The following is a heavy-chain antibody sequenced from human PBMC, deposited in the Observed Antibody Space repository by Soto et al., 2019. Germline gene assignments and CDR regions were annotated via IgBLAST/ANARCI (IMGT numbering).Heavy chain of an antibody. D-gene: IGHD5-12*01. J-gene: IGHJ2*01. CDR2: TYYRSKWFN. CDR3: AINGSGFHWVFDL. CDR1: GDSVSSKTAT. V-gene: IGHV6-1*01. Sequence: QVQLQQSRPGLVKPSQTLSLICAISGDSVSSKTATWNWIRQSPSRGLEWLGMTYYRSKWFNDYAVSVPSREVISPDTSKTQLPLQLNSSTPDDAALYFCAINGSGFHWVFDLRGRGTLGTVSS.